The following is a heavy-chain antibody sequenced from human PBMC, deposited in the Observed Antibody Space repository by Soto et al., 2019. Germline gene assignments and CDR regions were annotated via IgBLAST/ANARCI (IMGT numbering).Heavy chain of an antibody. CDR2: VFHTGST. CDR3: ARSLTLTRFDF. V-gene: IGHV4-59*01. Sequence: QVLLQESGPGQVKPSETLSLTCDVFGGTMNNYYGSWVRQSPGKGLEWIGSVFHTGSTYYSPSLKSRVTLSVETSKKQFSRTLRSVTAADTAVYYCARSLTLTRFDFWGRGTQVTVS. J-gene: IGHJ4*02. D-gene: IGHD4-17*01. CDR1: GGTMNNYY.